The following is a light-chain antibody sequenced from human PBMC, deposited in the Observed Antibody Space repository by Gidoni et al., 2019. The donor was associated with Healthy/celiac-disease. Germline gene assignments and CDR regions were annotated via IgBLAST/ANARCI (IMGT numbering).Light chain of an antibody. Sequence: EIVFTQSPATLSLSPGERATLSCRASQSVSSYLAWYQQKPGQAPRLLIYDASNRATGIPARFRGSGSGTDFTLTISSLEPEDFAVYYCQQRSNWPPWTFGQXTKVEIK. J-gene: IGKJ1*01. CDR2: DAS. CDR3: QQRSNWPPWT. V-gene: IGKV3-11*01. CDR1: QSVSSY.